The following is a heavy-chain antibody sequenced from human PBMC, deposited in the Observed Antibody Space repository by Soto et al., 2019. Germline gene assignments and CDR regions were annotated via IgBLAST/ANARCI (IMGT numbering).Heavy chain of an antibody. D-gene: IGHD6-6*01. CDR3: AGPSIAGYYYYGMDV. CDR1: GYIFTSYW. J-gene: IGHJ6*02. Sequence: GESLKISCKGSGYIFTSYWIGWVRQMPGKGLEWMGIIYPGDSDTRYSPSFQGQVTISADKSISTAYLQWSSLKASDTAMYYCAGPSIAGYYYYGMDVWGQGTTVTVSS. V-gene: IGHV5-51*01. CDR2: IYPGDSDT.